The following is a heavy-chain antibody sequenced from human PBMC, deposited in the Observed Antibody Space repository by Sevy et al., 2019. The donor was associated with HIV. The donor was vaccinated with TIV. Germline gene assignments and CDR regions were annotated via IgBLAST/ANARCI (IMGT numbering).Heavy chain of an antibody. D-gene: IGHD6-13*01. J-gene: IGHJ3*02. CDR3: ARSWVQQLHDAFDI. Sequence: GGSLRLSCAASGFSFSTYNMNWVRQAPGKGLEWVSSITFSSNYIYYADSVKGRITISRDNAKNALYLQMNSLRAEDTAVYYCARSWVQQLHDAFDIWGQGTMVTVSS. CDR2: ITFSSNYI. V-gene: IGHV3-21*01. CDR1: GFSFSTYN.